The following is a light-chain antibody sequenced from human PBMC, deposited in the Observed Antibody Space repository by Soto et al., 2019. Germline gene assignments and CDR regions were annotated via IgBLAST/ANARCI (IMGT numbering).Light chain of an antibody. J-gene: IGKJ3*01. CDR3: QQHDNLPR. CDR2: EAS. Sequence: DIQMTQSPSSLSASVGDRVTITCQASQDISNYLNWYQQKPGKAPKLLIYEASNLETGVPSKFSGSGSGTDFTFTISSLQPEDIATYNCQQHDNLPRVGPGTKVDIK. CDR1: QDISNY. V-gene: IGKV1-33*01.